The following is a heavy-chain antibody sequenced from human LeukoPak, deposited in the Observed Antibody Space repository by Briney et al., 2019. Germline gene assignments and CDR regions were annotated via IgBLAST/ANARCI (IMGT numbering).Heavy chain of an antibody. D-gene: IGHD6-25*01. CDR3: ARDCCGYRSWFDP. CDR1: GGSIIGEHFY. V-gene: IGHV4-39*07. CDR2: LYYSGST. Sequence: SETLSLTCTVFGGSIIGEHFYWGWIRQPPGKGLEWIGSLYYSGSTYYNSSLKSRVTISVDTSKNQFSLSLTSVTAADTPVYYCARDCCGYRSWFDPWSQGTPVTVSS. J-gene: IGHJ5*02.